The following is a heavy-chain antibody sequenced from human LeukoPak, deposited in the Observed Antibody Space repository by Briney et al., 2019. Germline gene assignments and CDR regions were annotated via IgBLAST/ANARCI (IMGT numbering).Heavy chain of an antibody. D-gene: IGHD6-13*01. V-gene: IGHV4-59*01. CDR2: IYYTGST. Sequence: SETLSLTCTVSGGSISNYYWNWIRQPPGKGLEWIGYIYYTGSTNYNPSPKSRVTMSVDTSKNQFSLNLKSVTPENTAVYYCARNLIPEQLVLNFGGRGTRVTVSS. CDR3: ARNLIPEQLVLNF. J-gene: IGHJ4*02. CDR1: GGSISNYY.